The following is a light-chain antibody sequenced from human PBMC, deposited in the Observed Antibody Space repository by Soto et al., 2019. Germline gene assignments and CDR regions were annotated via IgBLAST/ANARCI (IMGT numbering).Light chain of an antibody. CDR1: QSVLYSSNNKNY. CDR2: WAS. Sequence: IVMTQSPDSLAVSLGERATINCKSSQSVLYSSNNKNYLAWYQQKPGQPPKLLIYWASTRESGVPDRFSGSGSGTDFTLTISSLQAEDVAVYYCQQYTGPWTFGQGTKVEIK. J-gene: IGKJ1*01. V-gene: IGKV4-1*01. CDR3: QQYTGPWT.